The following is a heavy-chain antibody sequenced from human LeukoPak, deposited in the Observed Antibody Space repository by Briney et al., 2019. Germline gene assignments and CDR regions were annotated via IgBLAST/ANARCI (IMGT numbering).Heavy chain of an antibody. Sequence: PSETLSLTCAVSGYSISSGYYWGWVRQAPGKGLEWVSSISSSSSYIYYADSVKGRFTISRDNAKNSLYLQMNSLRAEDTAVYYCARDNRWELLRNYYYYYMDVWGKGTTVTVSS. CDR2: ISSSSSYI. D-gene: IGHD1-26*01. V-gene: IGHV3-21*01. J-gene: IGHJ6*03. CDR1: GYSISSGYY. CDR3: ARDNRWELLRNYYYYYMDV.